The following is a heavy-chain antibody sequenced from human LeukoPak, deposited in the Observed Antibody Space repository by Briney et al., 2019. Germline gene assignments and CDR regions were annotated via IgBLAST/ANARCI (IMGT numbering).Heavy chain of an antibody. CDR1: GGSISSYY. J-gene: IGHJ5*02. Sequence: PSETLSLTCTVSGGSISSYYWSWIRQPPGKGLEWIGYIYYSGSTNYNPSLKSRVTISVDTSKNQFSLKLSSVTAADTAVYYCARGRITGGRGTWFDPWGQGTLVTVSS. D-gene: IGHD3-10*01. CDR3: ARGRITGGRGTWFDP. CDR2: IYYSGST. V-gene: IGHV4-59*12.